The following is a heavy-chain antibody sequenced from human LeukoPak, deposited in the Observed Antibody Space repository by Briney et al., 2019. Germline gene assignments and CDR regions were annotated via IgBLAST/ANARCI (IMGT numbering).Heavy chain of an antibody. CDR2: ISGSGGST. D-gene: IGHD2-2*01. V-gene: IGHV3-23*01. CDR3: AKPYRYCSSTSCPLDDY. CDR1: GFTFSSYG. J-gene: IGHJ4*02. Sequence: GGSLRLSCAASGFTFSSYGMSWVRQAPGKGLEWVSAISGSGGSTYYADSVKGRFTISRDNSKNTLYLQMNSLRAEDTAVYYCAKPYRYCSSTSCPLDDYWGQGTLVTVSS.